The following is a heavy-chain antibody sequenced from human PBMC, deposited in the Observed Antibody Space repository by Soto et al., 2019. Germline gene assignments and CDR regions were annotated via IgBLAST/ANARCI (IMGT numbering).Heavy chain of an antibody. Sequence: QVQLVESGGGVVQPWRSLRLSCAHSGSTISSYAMHWVRHAPGKGLELVAFISYDGRNKYYADSVTGRFTISRDTSKNTVDLQINSLRPEDTAVYYCARGDGHSYGTFVDYWGQGTLGTVSS. CDR2: ISYDGRNK. V-gene: IGHV3-30-3*01. J-gene: IGHJ4*02. D-gene: IGHD5-18*01. CDR3: ARGDGHSYGTFVDY. CDR1: GSTISSYA.